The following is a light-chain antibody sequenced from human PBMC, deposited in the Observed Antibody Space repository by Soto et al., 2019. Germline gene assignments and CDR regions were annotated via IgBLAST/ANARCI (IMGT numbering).Light chain of an antibody. CDR2: EVS. V-gene: IGLV2-8*01. CDR1: SSDVGSYKY. CDR3: SSYGGSNRGV. Sequence: QSALTQPPSASGSPGQSVTISCTGTSSDVGSYKYVSWYQQHPGKAPKLMIYEVSKRPSGVPDRFSGSKSGNTASLTVSGLQAEDEADYYCSSYGGSNRGVFGGGTQLTVL. J-gene: IGLJ2*01.